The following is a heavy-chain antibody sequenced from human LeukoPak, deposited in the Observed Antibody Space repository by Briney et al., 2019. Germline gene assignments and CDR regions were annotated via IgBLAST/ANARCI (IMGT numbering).Heavy chain of an antibody. V-gene: IGHV3-13*04. CDR2: IGSAGDT. CDR1: GFTLSNYG. CDR3: AQGVPERVGH. J-gene: IGHJ4*02. D-gene: IGHD1-14*01. Sequence: GGSLSLSCTASGFTLSNYGHHWVRQVTGKGLELVSGIGSAGDTNYLDSVKGRFTISREIAKNALYLQMNSLRAGDKAVYYCAQGVPERVGHWGPGTLVTVSS.